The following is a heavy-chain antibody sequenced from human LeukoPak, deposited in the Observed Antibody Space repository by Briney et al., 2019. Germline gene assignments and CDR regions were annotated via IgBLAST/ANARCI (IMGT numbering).Heavy chain of an antibody. J-gene: IGHJ4*02. CDR1: GFTFSSYS. Sequence: GGSLRFSCAASGFTFSSYSMNWVRQAPGKGLEWVSSISSSSSYIYYADSVKGRFTISRDNAKNSLYLQMNSLRAEDTAVYYCARDPDRGGYSMFDYWGQGTLVTVSS. CDR2: ISSSSSYI. D-gene: IGHD3-22*01. V-gene: IGHV3-21*01. CDR3: ARDPDRGGYSMFDY.